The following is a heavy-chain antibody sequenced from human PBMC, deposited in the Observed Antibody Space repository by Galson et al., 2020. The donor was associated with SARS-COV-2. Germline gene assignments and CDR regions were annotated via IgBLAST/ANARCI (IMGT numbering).Heavy chain of an antibody. CDR3: ASQLAPYYYGMDV. J-gene: IGHJ6*02. CDR2: IWSDGSNK. Sequence: GGSLRLSCAASGFTFSSDGMHWVRQAPGKGLEWVAVIWSDGSNKYYADSVKGRFTISRDNSKNTLYLQMKSLRAEETAVYYCASQLAPYYYGMDVWGQGTTVTVSS. V-gene: IGHV3-33*01. D-gene: IGHD2-2*01. CDR1: GFTFSSDG.